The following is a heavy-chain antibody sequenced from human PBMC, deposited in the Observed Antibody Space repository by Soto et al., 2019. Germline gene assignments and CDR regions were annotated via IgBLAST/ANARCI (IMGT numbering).Heavy chain of an antibody. CDR2: ISYDGSNK. CDR3: ARDIGIAAAGKKYYYGMDV. J-gene: IGHJ6*02. Sequence: GGSLRLSCAASGFTFSSYAMHWVRQAPGKGLEWVAVISYDGSNKYYADSVKGRFTISRDNSKNTLYLQMNSLRAEDTAVYYCARDIGIAAAGKKYYYGMDVWGQGTTVTVSS. D-gene: IGHD6-13*01. V-gene: IGHV3-30-3*01. CDR1: GFTFSSYA.